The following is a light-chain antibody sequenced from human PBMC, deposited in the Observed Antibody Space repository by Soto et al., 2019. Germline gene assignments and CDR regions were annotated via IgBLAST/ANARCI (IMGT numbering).Light chain of an antibody. CDR2: AAS. J-gene: IGKJ1*01. V-gene: IGKV3-15*01. Sequence: EIVMTQSPATLSVSSGERVTLSCRASQSVSTDLVWYQQKPGQAPRLLIYAASIGATGIPARFSGSGSGTEFTLTISSLQPEDSAVYYCQQHNNWQWTFGQGTRWISN. CDR3: QQHNNWQWT. CDR1: QSVSTD.